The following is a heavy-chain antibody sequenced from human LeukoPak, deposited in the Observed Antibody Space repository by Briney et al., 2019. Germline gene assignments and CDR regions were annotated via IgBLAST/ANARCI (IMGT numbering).Heavy chain of an antibody. CDR3: ARHPIMVRGVISYFDY. V-gene: IGHV1-18*01. J-gene: IGHJ4*02. CDR1: GYTFTSYG. D-gene: IGHD3-10*01. Sequence: ASVKVSCKASGYTFTSYGISWVRQAPGQGLEWMGWISAYNGNTNYAQKLQGRVTMTTDTSTSTDYMELRSLRSDDTAVYYCARHPIMVRGVISYFDYWGQGTLVTVSS. CDR2: ISAYNGNT.